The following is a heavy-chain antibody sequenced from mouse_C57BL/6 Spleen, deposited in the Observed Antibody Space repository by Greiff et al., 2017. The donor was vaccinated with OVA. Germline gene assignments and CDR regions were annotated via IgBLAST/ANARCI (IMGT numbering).Heavy chain of an antibody. V-gene: IGHV6-3*01. D-gene: IGHD1-1*01. CDR3: TGGSSSYYAMYY. CDR1: GFTFSNYW. J-gene: IGHJ4*01. CDR2: IRLKSDNYAT. Sequence: EVKLQESGGGLVQPGGSMKLSCVASGFTFSNYWMNWVRQSPEKGLEWVAQIRLKSDNYATHYAESVKGRFTISRDDSKSSVYLQMNNLRAEDTGIYYCTGGSSSYYAMYYWGQGTSVTVSS.